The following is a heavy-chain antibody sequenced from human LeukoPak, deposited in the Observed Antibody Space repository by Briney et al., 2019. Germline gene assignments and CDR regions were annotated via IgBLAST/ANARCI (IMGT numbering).Heavy chain of an antibody. D-gene: IGHD6-13*01. CDR2: IYPSGST. J-gene: IGHJ6*02. CDR1: GGSISSYY. CDR3: ARDHGLIAAAGGRSYYYYGMDV. Sequence: SETLSLTCTVSGGSISSYYWSWIRQPAGKGLEWIGRIYPSGSTKYNPSLKSRVTMSVDTSKNQFSLKLSSVTAADTAVYYCARDHGLIAAAGGRSYYYYGMDVWGQGTTVTVSS. V-gene: IGHV4-4*07.